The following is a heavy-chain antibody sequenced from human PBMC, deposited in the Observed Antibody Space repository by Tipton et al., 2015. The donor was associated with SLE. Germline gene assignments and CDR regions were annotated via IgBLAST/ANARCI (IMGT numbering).Heavy chain of an antibody. J-gene: IGHJ3*01. D-gene: IGHD3-22*01. CDR3: AKDKYDSSGYWDGFDF. CDR1: GFTFGDYA. V-gene: IGHV3-23*01. CDR2: ISGNGHAT. Sequence: GSLRLSCTASGFTFGDYAMSWVRQAPGKGLEWVSSISGNGHATYYADSVNGRFTISRDNSKNTVSLQMNSLRAEDTAIYYCAKDKYDSSGYWDGFDFWGQGTMVTVSS.